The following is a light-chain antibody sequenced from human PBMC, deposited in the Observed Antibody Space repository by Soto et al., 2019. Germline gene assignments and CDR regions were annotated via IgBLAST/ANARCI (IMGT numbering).Light chain of an antibody. CDR1: SSNIGAGYD. CDR3: QSYDSSLSAYV. CDR2: GNS. Sequence: QSALAQPPSVSGAPGQKVTISCTGSSSNIGAGYDLHWYQQLPGTAPKLLLYGNSNRPSGVPHRFSGSKSGTSASLAITGLQAEDEADYYCQSYDSSLSAYVFGTGTKVTVL. V-gene: IGLV1-40*01. J-gene: IGLJ1*01.